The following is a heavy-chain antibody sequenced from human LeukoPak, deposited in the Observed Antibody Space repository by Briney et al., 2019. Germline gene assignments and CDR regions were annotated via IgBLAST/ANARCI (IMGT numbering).Heavy chain of an antibody. CDR1: GGSFSGYY. D-gene: IGHD3-9*01. J-gene: IGHJ4*02. Sequence: SETLSLTCAVYGGSFSGYYWSWIRQPPGKGLEWIGEINRSGSTNYNPSLKSRVTISVDTSKNQFSLRLSSVTAADTAVYYCARGVLRYFDWFDDWGQGTLVTVSS. CDR2: INRSGST. CDR3: ARGVLRYFDWFDD. V-gene: IGHV4-34*01.